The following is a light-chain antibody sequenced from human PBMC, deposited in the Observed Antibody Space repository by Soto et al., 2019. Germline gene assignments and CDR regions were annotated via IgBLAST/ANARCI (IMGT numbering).Light chain of an antibody. V-gene: IGKV1-13*02. Sequence: AIQLTQSPSSLSASVGDRVTITCRASQDIAIYLAWYQQKPGEAPKLLIYQASSLESGVPSRFSGSGSGTDFTLTISSLQPEDFATYYCQQVNVYPSTFGGGTKVDIK. CDR2: QAS. CDR1: QDIAIY. CDR3: QQVNVYPST. J-gene: IGKJ4*01.